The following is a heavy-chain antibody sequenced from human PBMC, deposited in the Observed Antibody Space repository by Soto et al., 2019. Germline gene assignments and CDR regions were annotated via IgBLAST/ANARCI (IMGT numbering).Heavy chain of an antibody. CDR1: GFTVSSNY. Sequence: EVQLVESGGGLVQPGGSLRLSCAASGFTVSSNYMSWVRQAPGKGLEWVSVISSGGSTYYADSVKGRFTISRDNSKNTLYLQMNGLGAEDTAVYYCARPWGRADYYYYCYMDVWGKGTTVTVSS. D-gene: IGHD7-27*01. J-gene: IGHJ6*03. CDR2: ISSGGST. CDR3: ARPWGRADYYYYCYMDV. V-gene: IGHV3-66*01.